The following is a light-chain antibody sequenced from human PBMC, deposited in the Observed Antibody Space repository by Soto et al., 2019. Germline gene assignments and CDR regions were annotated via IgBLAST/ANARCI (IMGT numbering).Light chain of an antibody. CDR1: SSDIGADDF. V-gene: IGLV2-14*01. CDR3: SSYAGRYTYV. CDR2: EVT. J-gene: IGLJ1*01. Sequence: QSVLTQPASVSGSPGQSITISCTGTSSDIGADDFVSWYQHHPDKTPKLIIFEVTYRPTGISHRFSASKSGNTASLTISGLQSEDEADYYCSSYAGRYTYVFGTGTKLTVL.